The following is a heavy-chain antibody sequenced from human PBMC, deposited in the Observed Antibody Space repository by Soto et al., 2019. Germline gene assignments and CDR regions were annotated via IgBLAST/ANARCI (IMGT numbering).Heavy chain of an antibody. V-gene: IGHV1-2*04. J-gene: IGHJ3*02. CDR2: INPNSGGT. CDR1: GYTFTGYY. Sequence: ASVKGSCKASGYTFTGYYMHWVRQATGQGLEWMGWINPNSGGTNYAQKFQGWVTMTRDTSISTAYMELSRLRSDDTAVYYCARDLKDAFDIWGQGTMVTVSS. CDR3: ARDLKDAFDI.